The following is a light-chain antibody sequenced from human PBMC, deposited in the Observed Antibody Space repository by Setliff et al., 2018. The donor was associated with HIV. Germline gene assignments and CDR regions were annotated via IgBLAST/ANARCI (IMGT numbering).Light chain of an antibody. CDR1: SNGFGSYDY. J-gene: IGLJ1*01. CDR2: GVS. CDR3: SSFTSSSSYV. V-gene: IGLV2-14*01. Sequence: QSALAQPASVSGSPGQSITISCTGTSNGFGSYDYVSWYQHQPGKVPKLMIYGVSNRPSGVSDRFSGSKSGNTASLTISGLQTEDEADYYCSSFTSSSSYVFGTGTKVTVL.